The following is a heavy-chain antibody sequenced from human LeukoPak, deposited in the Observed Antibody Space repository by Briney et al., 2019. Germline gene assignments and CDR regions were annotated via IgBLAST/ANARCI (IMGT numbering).Heavy chain of an antibody. D-gene: IGHD3-22*01. V-gene: IGHV4-39*07. J-gene: IGHJ4*02. CDR2: IYYSGST. Sequence: SETLSLTCTVSGGSINSSYYYWGWIRQPPGKGLEWIGSIYYSGSTYYNPSLKSRVTISVDTSKSQFSLKLSSVTAADTAVYYCARDSYYYDSSGYYIDYWGQGTLVTVSS. CDR3: ARDSYYYDSSGYYIDY. CDR1: GGSINSSYYY.